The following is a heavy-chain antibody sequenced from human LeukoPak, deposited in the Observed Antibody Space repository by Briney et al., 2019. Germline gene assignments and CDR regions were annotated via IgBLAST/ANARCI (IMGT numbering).Heavy chain of an antibody. Sequence: SVKVSCKASGGTFSSYAISWVRQASGQGLEWMGGIIPIFGTANYAQKFQGRVTITTDESTSTAYMELSSLRSEDTAVYYCARVSRADTAMETYYYYYMDVWGKGTTVTISS. CDR1: GGTFSSYA. CDR2: IIPIFGTA. CDR3: ARVSRADTAMETYYYYYMDV. J-gene: IGHJ6*03. D-gene: IGHD5-18*01. V-gene: IGHV1-69*05.